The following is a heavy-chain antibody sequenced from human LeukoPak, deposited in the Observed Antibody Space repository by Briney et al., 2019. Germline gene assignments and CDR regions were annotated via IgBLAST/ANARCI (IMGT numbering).Heavy chain of an antibody. CDR1: GGSISSSSYY. CDR2: IYYSGST. J-gene: IGHJ4*02. D-gene: IGHD3-22*01. Sequence: SETLSLTCTVSGGSISSSSYYWGWIRQPPGKGLEWIGSIYYSGSTYYNPSLKSRVTISVDTSKNQFSLKLSSVTAADTAVYYCARDLGPRYYYDSSGYYDYWGQGTLVTVSS. V-gene: IGHV4-39*07. CDR3: ARDLGPRYYYDSSGYYDY.